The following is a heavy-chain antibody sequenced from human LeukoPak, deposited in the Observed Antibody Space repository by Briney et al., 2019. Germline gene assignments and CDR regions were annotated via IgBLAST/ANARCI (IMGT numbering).Heavy chain of an antibody. CDR2: INPNSGGT. Sequence: GASVKVSCKASGYTFTGYYMHWVRQAPGQGLEWMGWINPNSGGTNYAQKFQGRVTMTRDTSISTAYMELSRLRSDDTAVYYCARDPNSSSWYQGDYWGQGTLVTVST. CDR1: GYTFTGYY. CDR3: ARDPNSSSWYQGDY. V-gene: IGHV1-2*02. D-gene: IGHD6-13*01. J-gene: IGHJ4*02.